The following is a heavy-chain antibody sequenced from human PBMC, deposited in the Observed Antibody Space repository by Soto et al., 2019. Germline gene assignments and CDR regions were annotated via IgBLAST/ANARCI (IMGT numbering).Heavy chain of an antibody. Sequence: PGGSLRLSCAASGFTFSSYAMHWVRQAPGKGLEWVAVISYDGSNKYYADSVKGRFTISRDNSKNTLYLQMNSLRAEDTAVYYCARDPXSSSWIHSHYYYYGMDVWGQGTTVTVSS. D-gene: IGHD6-13*01. CDR3: ARDPXSSSWIHSHYYYYGMDV. V-gene: IGHV3-30-3*01. J-gene: IGHJ6*02. CDR1: GFTFSSYA. CDR2: ISYDGSNK.